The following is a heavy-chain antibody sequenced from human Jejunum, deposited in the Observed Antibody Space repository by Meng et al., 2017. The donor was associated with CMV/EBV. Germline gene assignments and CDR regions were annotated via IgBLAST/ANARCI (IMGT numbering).Heavy chain of an antibody. CDR2: ITPSSGGT. Sequence: QGQRVQSGAEVKKPGASVKVSCKASGYTFTGYYMHWLRQAPGQGLEWVGRITPSSGGTTYAQKFQGRVTMTRDTSISTAYMELSSLRSDDAFIYYCVRSNLGSADYWGQGTLVTVSS. J-gene: IGHJ4*02. V-gene: IGHV1-2*05. CDR3: VRSNLGSADY. D-gene: IGHD7-27*01. CDR1: GYTFTGYY.